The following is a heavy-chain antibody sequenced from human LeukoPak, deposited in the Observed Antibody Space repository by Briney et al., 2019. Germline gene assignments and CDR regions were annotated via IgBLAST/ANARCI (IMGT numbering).Heavy chain of an antibody. D-gene: IGHD2-15*01. CDR1: GFTFTNYA. CDR3: AKAPGLLGFDY. Sequence: GGSLRLSCAASGFTFTNYAMNWVRQAPGKGLEWVSTISVSGGTTYYADYVKGRFTISRDNSKNTLYLQMNSLRAEDTAVYYCAKAPGLLGFDYWGQGALVTVSS. CDR2: ISVSGGTT. V-gene: IGHV3-23*01. J-gene: IGHJ4*02.